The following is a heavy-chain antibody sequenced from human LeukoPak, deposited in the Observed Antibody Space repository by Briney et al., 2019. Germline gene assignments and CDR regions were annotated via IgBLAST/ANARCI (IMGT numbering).Heavy chain of an antibody. D-gene: IGHD2-8*02. V-gene: IGHV1-2*02. CDR2: INPNSGGT. CDR3: AREGYCTGGTCFDN. CDR1: GYTFTGYY. J-gene: IGHJ4*02. Sequence: ASGKVSCKASGYTFTGYYLHWVRQAAGHGLEWMGWINPNSGGTDYAQKFQGRVTTTRDTSISTVYMELSRLRSDDTAVYYCAREGYCTGGTCFDNWGQGTLVTVSS.